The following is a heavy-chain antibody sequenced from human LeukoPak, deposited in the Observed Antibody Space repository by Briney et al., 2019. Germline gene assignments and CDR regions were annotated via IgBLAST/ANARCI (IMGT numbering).Heavy chain of an antibody. CDR3: ARRYSSGWPIDY. CDR1: GFTFSTYE. D-gene: IGHD6-19*01. Sequence: GGSLRLSCVASGFTFSTYEMKWVRQAPGKGLEWLSYIAGDGSEMYYADSVKGRFTISRDNAKSSVYLRMNSLRAEDTAVYYCARRYSSGWPIDYWGRGALVTVSS. V-gene: IGHV3-48*03. J-gene: IGHJ4*02. CDR2: IAGDGSEM.